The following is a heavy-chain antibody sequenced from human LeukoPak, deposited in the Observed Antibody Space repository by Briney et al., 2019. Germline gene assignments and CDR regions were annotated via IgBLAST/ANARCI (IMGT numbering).Heavy chain of an antibody. CDR3: ARHGVGANEAFDI. CDR2: IYPGDSDT. J-gene: IGHJ3*02. V-gene: IGHV5-51*01. D-gene: IGHD1-26*01. Sequence: GESLKISCKGSGYSFTTYWIAWVRQMPGKGLEWMGIIYPGDSDTRYSPSFQGQVTISADKSISTAYLQWSGLKASDTAMYYRARHGVGANEAFDIWGQGTMVTVSS. CDR1: GYSFTTYW.